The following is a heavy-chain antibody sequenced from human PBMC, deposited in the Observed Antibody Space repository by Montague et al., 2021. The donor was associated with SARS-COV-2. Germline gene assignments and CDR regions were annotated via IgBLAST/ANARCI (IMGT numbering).Heavy chain of an antibody. CDR1: GGSISSSSYY. J-gene: IGHJ6*02. CDR2: IYYSGST. D-gene: IGHD3-10*01. V-gene: IGHV4-39*01. Sequence: SGTLSLTCTVSGGSISSSSYYWGWIRRPPGKGLEWIGSIYYSGSTYYNESLKSRVTISVDTSKNQFSLKLSSVTAADTAVYYCARLSNYYGSGSYYPHNYYYYGMDVWGQGTTVTVSS. CDR3: ARLSNYYGSGSYYPHNYYYYGMDV.